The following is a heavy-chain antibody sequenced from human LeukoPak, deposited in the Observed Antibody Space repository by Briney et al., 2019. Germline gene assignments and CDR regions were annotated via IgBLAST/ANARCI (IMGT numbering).Heavy chain of an antibody. Sequence: SQTLSLTCTVSGGSMSSSYQYWNWIRQPAGKGLEWIGRMYTSGDTTYNPSLQGRVTISLDTFKSQFSLKLSSVTAADTAVYYCARTFCSGGNCYRFDSWGQGILVTVSS. CDR1: GGSMSSSYQY. CDR2: MYTSGDT. V-gene: IGHV4-61*02. D-gene: IGHD2-15*01. CDR3: ARTFCSGGNCYRFDS. J-gene: IGHJ4*02.